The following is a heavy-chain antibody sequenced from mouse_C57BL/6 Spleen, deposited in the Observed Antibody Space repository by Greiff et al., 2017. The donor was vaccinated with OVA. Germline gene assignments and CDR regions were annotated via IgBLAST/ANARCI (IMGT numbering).Heavy chain of an antibody. CDR2: ISDGGSYT. CDR3: ARGHYGNPYYFDY. V-gene: IGHV5-4*01. Sequence: EVQVVESGGGLVKPGGSLKLSCAASGFTFSSYAMSWVRQTPEKRLEWVATISDGGSYTYYPDNVKGRFTISRDNAKNNLYLQMSHLKSEDTAMYYCARGHYGNPYYFDYWGQGTTLTVSS. D-gene: IGHD2-1*01. J-gene: IGHJ2*01. CDR1: GFTFSSYA.